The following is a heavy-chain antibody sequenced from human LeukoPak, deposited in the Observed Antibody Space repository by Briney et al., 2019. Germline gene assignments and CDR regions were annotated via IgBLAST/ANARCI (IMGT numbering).Heavy chain of an antibody. CDR2: IKSKTDGGTT. Sequence: PSETLSLTCTVSGGSISSYYWSWVRQAPEKGLEWVGRIKSKTDGGTTDYAAPVKGRFTISRDDSKNTLYLQMNSLKTEDTAVYYCTTDVTGSQGYYYYYGMDVWGQGTTVTVSS. CDR3: TTDVTGSQGYYYYYGMDV. V-gene: IGHV3-15*01. CDR1: GGSISSYY. J-gene: IGHJ6*02. D-gene: IGHD2-15*01.